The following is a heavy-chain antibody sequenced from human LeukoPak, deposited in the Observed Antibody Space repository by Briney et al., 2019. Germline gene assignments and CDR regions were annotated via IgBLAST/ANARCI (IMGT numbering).Heavy chain of an antibody. J-gene: IGHJ4*02. Sequence: ASVKVSCKASGYTFTTLDINWVRQATGQGLEWMGWMNPNSGNTGYAQKFQGRVTMTRNTSISTAYMELSSLRSEDTAVYYCARARFRTIAAAPDYWGQGTLVTVSS. V-gene: IGHV1-8*02. D-gene: IGHD6-13*01. CDR3: ARARFRTIAAAPDY. CDR2: MNPNSGNT. CDR1: GYTFTTLD.